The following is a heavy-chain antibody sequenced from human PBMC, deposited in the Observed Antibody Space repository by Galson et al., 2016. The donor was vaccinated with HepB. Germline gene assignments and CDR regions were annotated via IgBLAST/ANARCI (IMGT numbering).Heavy chain of an antibody. J-gene: IGHJ4*02. V-gene: IGHV3-7*03. CDR2: INQDGNEG. CDR1: GFTLSNYF. D-gene: IGHD1-1*01. CDR3: ASATRGETTSY. Sequence: SLRLSCAASGFTLSNYFMSWVRQAPGKGLEWLANINQDGNEGHYVDSVKGRFTISRDNAKNSLYLQMNSLRAEDTAVYYCASATRGETTSYWGQGTLVTVSS.